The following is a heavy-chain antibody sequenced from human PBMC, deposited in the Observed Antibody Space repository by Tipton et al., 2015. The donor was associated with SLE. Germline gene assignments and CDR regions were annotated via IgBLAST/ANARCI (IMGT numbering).Heavy chain of an antibody. CDR3: ARTSTYYDFWSGSYYYYYYMDI. CDR2: FYSSGYT. CDR1: GDSISDYY. D-gene: IGHD3-3*01. J-gene: IGHJ6*03. Sequence: TLSLTCTVSGDSISDYYWSWIRQSAGKGLEWIARFYSSGYTNYNPSLRGRVTMSIDTSKNQFSLKMTPVTAADTAVYYCARTSTYYDFWSGSYYYYYYMDIWGKGTTVTVSS. V-gene: IGHV4-4*07.